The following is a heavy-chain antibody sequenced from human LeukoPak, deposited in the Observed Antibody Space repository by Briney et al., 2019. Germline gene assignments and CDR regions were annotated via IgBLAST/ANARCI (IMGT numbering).Heavy chain of an antibody. J-gene: IGHJ4*02. Sequence: GGSLRLSCAASGFTFSNYAMSWVRQAPGKGLEWVSGISGSGGSTYYADSVKGRFAISRDNSKNTLSLQMKSLRAEDTAVYYCAKDRGVVRGDYWGQGTLVTVSS. CDR3: AKDRGVVRGDY. D-gene: IGHD2-21*01. V-gene: IGHV3-23*01. CDR2: ISGSGGST. CDR1: GFTFSNYA.